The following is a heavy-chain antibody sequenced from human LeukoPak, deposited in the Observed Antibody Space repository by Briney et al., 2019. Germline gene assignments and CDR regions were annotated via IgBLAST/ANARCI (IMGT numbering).Heavy chain of an antibody. CDR1: KFTFNNYA. CDR2: ISGSGDNM. J-gene: IGHJ4*02. Sequence: PGGSLRLSCLASKFTFNNYAMTWVRQAPGKGLEWVSSISGSGDNMDYADSVKGRFTISRDTSRSTLYLQMNSLRAEDTAVYYCAKEGEGSYWGQGTLVTVSS. D-gene: IGHD3-16*01. CDR3: AKEGEGSY. V-gene: IGHV3-23*01.